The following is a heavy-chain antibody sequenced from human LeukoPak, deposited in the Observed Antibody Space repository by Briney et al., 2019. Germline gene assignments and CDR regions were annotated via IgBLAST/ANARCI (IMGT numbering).Heavy chain of an antibody. Sequence: GGSLGLSCAASGFTFSSYAMSWVRQAPGKGLEWVSAISGSGGSTYYADSVKGRFTISRDNSKNTLYPQMNSLRAEDTAVYYCAKDRGDSSRGGEYYFDYWGQGTLVTVSS. CDR1: GFTFSSYA. J-gene: IGHJ4*02. CDR3: AKDRGDSSRGGEYYFDY. D-gene: IGHD6-13*01. V-gene: IGHV3-23*01. CDR2: ISGSGGST.